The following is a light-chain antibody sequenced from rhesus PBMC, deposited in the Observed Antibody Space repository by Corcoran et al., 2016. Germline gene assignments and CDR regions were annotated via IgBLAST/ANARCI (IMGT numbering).Light chain of an antibody. CDR2: AAS. V-gene: IGKV1-74*01. Sequence: DIQMTQSPSSLSASVGDRVTITCRASENANNYLHWYQQKPGKAPKLLTYAASTLQSGVPSRFSGSGSGTAYTFTISSLQPADVATYYCQHSYGTPRTFGQGTKVEIK. CDR1: ENANNY. CDR3: QHSYGTPRT. J-gene: IGKJ1*01.